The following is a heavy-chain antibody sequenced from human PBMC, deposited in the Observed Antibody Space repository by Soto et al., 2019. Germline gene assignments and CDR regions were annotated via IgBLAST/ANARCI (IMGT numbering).Heavy chain of an antibody. D-gene: IGHD3-16*01. CDR2: INPNSGGT. CDR1: GYTFTGYY. CDR3: ARVILSHPFTLEMAYDY. J-gene: IGHJ4*02. Sequence: ASVKVSCKASGYTFTGYYMHWVRQAPGQGLEWMGWINPNSGGTNYAQKFQGRVTMTRDTSISTAYMELSRLRSDDTAVYYCARVILSHPFTLEMAYDYWGQGTLVTVSS. V-gene: IGHV1-2*02.